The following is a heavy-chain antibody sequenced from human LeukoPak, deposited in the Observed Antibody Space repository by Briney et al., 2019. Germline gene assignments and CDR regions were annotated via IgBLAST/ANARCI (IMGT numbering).Heavy chain of an antibody. CDR1: GGSFSGYY. V-gene: IGHV4-34*01. CDR3: ARGVDMITFGGVIVIRMGPRERYNWFDS. CDR2: INHSGST. J-gene: IGHJ5*01. D-gene: IGHD3-16*02. Sequence: SETLSLTCAVYGGSFSGYYWSWIRQPPGKGLEWIGEINHSGSTNYNPSLKSRVTISVDTSKNQFSLKLSSVTAADTAVYYCARGVDMITFGGVIVIRMGPRERYNWFDSSGQGTLVTVSS.